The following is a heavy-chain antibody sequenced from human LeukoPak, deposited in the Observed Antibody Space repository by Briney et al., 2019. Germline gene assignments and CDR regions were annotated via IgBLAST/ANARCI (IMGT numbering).Heavy chain of an antibody. CDR3: AREGYCSSTSCHNWFDP. CDR1: GYTFTSYA. CDR2: TNAGNGNT. Sequence: ASVKVSCKASGYTFTSYAMHWVRQAPGQRLEWMGWTNAGNGNTKYSQKFQGRVTITRDTSASTAYMELSSLRSEDTAVYYCAREGYCSSTSCHNWFDPWGQGTLVTVSS. J-gene: IGHJ5*02. V-gene: IGHV1-3*01. D-gene: IGHD2-2*01.